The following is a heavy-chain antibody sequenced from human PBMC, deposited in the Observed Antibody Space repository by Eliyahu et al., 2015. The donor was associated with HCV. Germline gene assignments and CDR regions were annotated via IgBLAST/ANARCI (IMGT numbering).Heavy chain of an antibody. CDR2: ISFDGNNK. V-gene: IGHV3-30-3*01. Sequence: STYAFHWVRQTPGKGLDWVALISFDGNNKSYRDSVRGRFTISRDNSKNTMFLQMNTLRTEDTAVYYCARIGTTSGFDFWGQGTLVTVSS. J-gene: IGHJ4*02. CDR3: ARIGTTSGFDF. CDR1: STYA. D-gene: IGHD2/OR15-2a*01.